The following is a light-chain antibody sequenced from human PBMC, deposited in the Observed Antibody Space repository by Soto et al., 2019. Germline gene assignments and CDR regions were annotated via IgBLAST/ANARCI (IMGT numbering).Light chain of an antibody. V-gene: IGLV2-14*01. Sequence: QSALTQPASVSGSPGQSITISCTGTSGDIGGFNSVSWYQRHSGKAPKLIIYEVSNRPSGVSNHFSGSKSGNTASLTISGLQAEDEADYFCSSHSSSNTHYVFGTGTKLTVL. CDR2: EVS. J-gene: IGLJ1*01. CDR1: SGDIGGFNS. CDR3: SSHSSSNTHYV.